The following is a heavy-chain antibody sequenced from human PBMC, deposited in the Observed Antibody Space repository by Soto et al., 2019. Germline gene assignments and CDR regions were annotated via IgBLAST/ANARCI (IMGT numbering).Heavy chain of an antibody. J-gene: IGHJ6*02. CDR1: GGTFSSYA. D-gene: IGHD3-3*01. CDR2: IIPIFGTA. CDR3: ATTVKANYDFWRGVYYYGMDV. Sequence: QVQLVQSGAEVKKPGSSVKVSCKASGGTFSSYAISWVRQVPGQGLEWMGGIIPIFGTANYAQKFQGRVTITADESTSTAYMELSSLRSEDTAVYYCATTVKANYDFWRGVYYYGMDVWGQGTTVTVSS. V-gene: IGHV1-69*12.